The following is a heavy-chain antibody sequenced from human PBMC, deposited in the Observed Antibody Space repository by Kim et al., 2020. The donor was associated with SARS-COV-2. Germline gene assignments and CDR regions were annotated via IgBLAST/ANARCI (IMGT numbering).Heavy chain of an antibody. CDR1: GFTFSAST. Sequence: GGSLRLSCAASGFTFSASTIYWFRQASGKGLEWVGRIKTKPNTDATAYAASVEGRFTISRDDSKSTAYLQMQSLRTEDTAVYYCTRRGERDGDYGIDHWGQGALVTVSS. CDR2: IKTKPNTDAT. J-gene: IGHJ4*02. CDR3: TRRGERDGDYGIDH. D-gene: IGHD4-17*01. V-gene: IGHV3-73*01.